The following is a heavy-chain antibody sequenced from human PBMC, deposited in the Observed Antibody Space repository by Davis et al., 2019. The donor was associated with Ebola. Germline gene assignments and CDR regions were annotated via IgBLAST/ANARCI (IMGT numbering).Heavy chain of an antibody. Sequence: GESLKISCAASGFTFSTYSMSWVRQAPGKGLEWVSSISSDSDYIYYADSVQGRFTISRDNAKNSLYLQMNSLRADDTAVYYCARASLVGTIEYWGQGTLVTVSS. V-gene: IGHV3-21*06. CDR2: ISSDSDYI. CDR3: ARASLVGTIEY. D-gene: IGHD1-26*01. CDR1: GFTFSTYS. J-gene: IGHJ4*02.